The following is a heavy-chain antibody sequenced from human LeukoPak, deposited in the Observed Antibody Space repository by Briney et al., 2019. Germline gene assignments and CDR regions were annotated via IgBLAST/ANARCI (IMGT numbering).Heavy chain of an antibody. CDR2: IYSGGST. CDR3: ARASSGGDCYSYYYYGMDV. J-gene: IGHJ6*02. D-gene: IGHD2-21*02. CDR1: GFTVSSNY. Sequence: GGSLRLSCAASGFTVSSNYMSWVRQAPGKGLEWVSVIYSGGSTYYADSVKGRFTISRDNSKNTLYLQMNSLRAEDTAVYYCARASSGGDCYSYYYYGMDVWGQGTTVTVSS. V-gene: IGHV3-66*02.